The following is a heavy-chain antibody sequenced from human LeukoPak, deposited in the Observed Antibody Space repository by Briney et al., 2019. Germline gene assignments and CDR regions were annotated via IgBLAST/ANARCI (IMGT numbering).Heavy chain of an antibody. CDR2: IIPIFGTA. J-gene: IGHJ4*02. CDR3: GRKAGDCGGGSCYSIDY. V-gene: IGHV1-69*05. D-gene: IGHD2-15*01. Sequence: SVKVSCKAFGGSFSSEAISWVRQAPGQGLEWMGGIIPIFGTANYAQKFQGRVTITTGESTSTAYMEVSSLRSEDTAVYYCGRKAGDCGGGSCYSIDYWGQGTLVTVSS. CDR1: GGSFSSEA.